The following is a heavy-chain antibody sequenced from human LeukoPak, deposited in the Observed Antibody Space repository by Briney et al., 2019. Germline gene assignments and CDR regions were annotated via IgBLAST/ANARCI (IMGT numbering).Heavy chain of an antibody. CDR3: ARAGYYYYGMDV. J-gene: IGHJ6*02. CDR1: GGSISSYY. Sequence: SETLSLTCTVSGGSISSYYWSWIRQPPGKGLEWIGYIYYSGSTNYNPSLKSRVTISVDTSKNQFSLKLSSVTAADPAVYYCARAGYYYYGMDVWGQGTTVTVSS. CDR2: IYYSGST. V-gene: IGHV4-59*01.